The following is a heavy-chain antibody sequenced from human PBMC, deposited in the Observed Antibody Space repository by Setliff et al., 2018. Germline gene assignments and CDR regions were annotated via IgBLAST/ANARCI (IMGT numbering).Heavy chain of an antibody. V-gene: IGHV4-30-4*08. CDR1: GGSIRSGNYY. CDR3: AKYSSSWGGYYYYYYYMDV. D-gene: IGHD6-13*01. J-gene: IGHJ6*03. Sequence: SETLSLTCAVSGGSIRSGNYYWSWVRQPPGKGLEWIGYIYYSGSTYYNPSLESRTTISVDTSKNQFSLNLSSVTAADTAVYYCAKYSSSWGGYYYYYYYMDVWGKGTTVTVSS. CDR2: IYYSGST.